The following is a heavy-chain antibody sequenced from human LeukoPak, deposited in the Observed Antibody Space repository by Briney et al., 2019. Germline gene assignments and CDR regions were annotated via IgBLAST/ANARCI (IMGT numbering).Heavy chain of an antibody. Sequence: ASVKVSCKASGYTFTSYGISWVRQAPGQGLEWMGWISAYNGNTNYAQKLQGRVTMTTDTSTSTAYMELRSLRPDDTAVYYCAREAGAQWELLDWVTDYWGQGTLVTVSS. CDR3: AREAGAQWELLDWVTDY. D-gene: IGHD1-26*01. CDR1: GYTFTSYG. J-gene: IGHJ4*02. CDR2: ISAYNGNT. V-gene: IGHV1-18*01.